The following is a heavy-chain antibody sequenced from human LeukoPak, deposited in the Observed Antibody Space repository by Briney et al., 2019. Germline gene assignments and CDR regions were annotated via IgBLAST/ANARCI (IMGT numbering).Heavy chain of an antibody. D-gene: IGHD2-8*01. CDR2: IYYSGST. J-gene: IGHJ4*02. CDR1: GASISSSTYY. V-gene: IGHV4-61*01. Sequence: KASETLSLTCTVSGASISSSTYYWAWIRQPPGKALEWIGYIYYSGSTNYNPSLKSRVTISLDTSKNQFSLRLISVTAADTAVYYCARDLMIGYWGQGTLVTVSS. CDR3: ARDLMIGY.